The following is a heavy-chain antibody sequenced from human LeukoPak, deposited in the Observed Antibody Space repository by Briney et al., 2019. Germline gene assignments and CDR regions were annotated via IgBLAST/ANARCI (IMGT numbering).Heavy chain of an antibody. D-gene: IGHD2-15*01. Sequence: GGSLRLSCAASGFTFSSYEMNWVRQAPGKGLERVSYISSSGSTIYYADSVKGRFTISRDNAKNSLYLQMNSLRAEDTAVYYCARGQAASFDYWGQGTLVTVSS. CDR1: GFTFSSYE. V-gene: IGHV3-48*03. CDR3: ARGQAASFDY. CDR2: ISSSGSTI. J-gene: IGHJ4*02.